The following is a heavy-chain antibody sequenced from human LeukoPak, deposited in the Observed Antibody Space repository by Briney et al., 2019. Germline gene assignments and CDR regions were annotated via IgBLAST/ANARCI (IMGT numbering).Heavy chain of an antibody. CDR2: IYTSGST. CDR1: GGSISSGSYY. V-gene: IGHV4-61*02. Sequence: SETLSLTCTVSGGSISSGSYYWSWIRPPAGKGLEWIGRIYTSGSTNYNPSLKSRVTISVDTSKNQFSLKLSSVTAADTAVYYCASWGYYYYYMDVWGKGTTVTVSS. J-gene: IGHJ6*03. CDR3: ASWGYYYYYMDV. D-gene: IGHD3-16*01.